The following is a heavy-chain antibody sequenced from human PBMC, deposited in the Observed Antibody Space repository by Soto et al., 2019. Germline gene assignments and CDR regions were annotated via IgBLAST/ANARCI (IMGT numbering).Heavy chain of an antibody. V-gene: IGHV3-7*04. Sequence: SGGSLRLSCAASGFTFSIYWMSWVRQAPGKGLEWVANIKQDGSEKYYVDSVKGRFTISRDNAKNSLYLQMNSLRAEDTAVYYCARFYYDSSGYLPSPYYYYYGMDVWGQGTTVTVSS. D-gene: IGHD3-22*01. CDR2: IKQDGSEK. CDR3: ARFYYDSSGYLPSPYYYYYGMDV. J-gene: IGHJ6*02. CDR1: GFTFSIYW.